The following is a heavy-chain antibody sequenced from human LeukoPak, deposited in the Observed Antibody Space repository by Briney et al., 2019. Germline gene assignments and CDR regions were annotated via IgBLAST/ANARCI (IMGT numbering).Heavy chain of an antibody. Sequence: PSETLSLTCTVSGVSISSSNSYWGWIRQPPGKGLEWIGSIYYSGNTYYNASLKSQVSISIDTSKNQFSLKLSSVTAADTAVYYCARVFGTTSRRWFDPWGQGTLVTVSS. CDR3: ARVFGTTSRRWFDP. CDR2: IYYSGNT. J-gene: IGHJ5*02. CDR1: GVSISSSNSY. V-gene: IGHV4-39*07. D-gene: IGHD1-1*01.